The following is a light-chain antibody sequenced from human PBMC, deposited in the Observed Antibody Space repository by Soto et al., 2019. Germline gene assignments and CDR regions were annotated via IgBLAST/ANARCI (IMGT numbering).Light chain of an antibody. CDR3: QQFHDLPIT. J-gene: IGKJ5*01. V-gene: IGKV1-33*01. Sequence: DIQLTQSPPSLSASIVDRVTITCHATQDISIFLNWYQQKPGKAPELLIYDATILETGVPSRFSGSGSGTDFTFTISGLQPEDLATYYCQQFHDLPITFGQGTRLEIK. CDR1: QDISIF. CDR2: DAT.